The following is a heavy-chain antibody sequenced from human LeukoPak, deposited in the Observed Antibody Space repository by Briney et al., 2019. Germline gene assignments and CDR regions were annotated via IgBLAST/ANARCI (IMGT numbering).Heavy chain of an antibody. D-gene: IGHD3-16*01. CDR2: IYYSGST. CDR1: GGSISSSSYY. J-gene: IGHJ4*02. CDR3: ARSVGGPRYFDY. V-gene: IGHV4-39*01. Sequence: PSETLSLTCTVSGGSISSSSYYWGWIRQPPGKGLEWIGSIYYSGSTYYNPSLKSRVTISVDTSKNQFSLKLSSVTAADTAVYYCARSVGGPRYFDYWGQGTLVTVSS.